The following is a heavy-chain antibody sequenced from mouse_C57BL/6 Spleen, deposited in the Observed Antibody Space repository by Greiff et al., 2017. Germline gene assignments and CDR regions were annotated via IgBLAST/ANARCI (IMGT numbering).Heavy chain of an antibody. J-gene: IGHJ3*01. CDR2: IYPGDGDT. D-gene: IGHD2-2*01. Sequence: VKLQESGPELVKPGASVKISCKASGYAFSSSWMNWVKQRPGKGLEWIGRIYPGDGDTNYNGKFKGKATLTADKSSSTAYMQLSSLTSEDSAVYFCAGGGGYVQFAYWGQGTLVTVSA. CDR3: AGGGGYVQFAY. V-gene: IGHV1-82*01. CDR1: GYAFSSSW.